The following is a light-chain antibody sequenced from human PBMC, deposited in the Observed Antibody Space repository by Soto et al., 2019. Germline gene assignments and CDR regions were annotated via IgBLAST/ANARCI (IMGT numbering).Light chain of an antibody. CDR3: QQSDSTGTWT. CDR1: QSISSY. V-gene: IGKV1-39*01. Sequence: IEITQYTSSLSASVGDRVTITCRASQSISSYLNWYQQKPGKAPKLLIYATSSLQSGDPSRFSGSGSGTDFTLTISSLQPEDFATYYCQQSDSTGTWTRGLGTKV. J-gene: IGKJ1*01. CDR2: ATS.